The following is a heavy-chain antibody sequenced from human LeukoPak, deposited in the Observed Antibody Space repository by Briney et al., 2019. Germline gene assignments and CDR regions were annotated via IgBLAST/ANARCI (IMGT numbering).Heavy chain of an antibody. Sequence: TSETLSLTCTVSGGSISSSSYYWGWIRQPPGKGLERIGSIYYSGSTYYNPSLKSRVTISVDTSKNQFSLKLSSVTAADTAVYYCARPRKSLSGGGAFDIWGQGTMVTVSS. J-gene: IGHJ3*02. CDR3: ARPRKSLSGGGAFDI. D-gene: IGHD2-15*01. V-gene: IGHV4-39*01. CDR1: GGSISSSSYY. CDR2: IYYSGST.